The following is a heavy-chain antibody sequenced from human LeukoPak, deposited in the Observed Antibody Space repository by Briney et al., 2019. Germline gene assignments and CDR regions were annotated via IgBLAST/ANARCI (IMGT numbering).Heavy chain of an antibody. CDR3: AREDIVVVPASGIDY. CDR1: GGSISSSSYY. Sequence: PSETLSLTCTVSGGSISSSSYYWGWIRQPPGKGLEWVGSIYYSGSTYYNPSLKSRVTISVDTSKNQFSLKLSSVTAADTAVYYCAREDIVVVPASGIDYWGQGTLVTVSS. CDR2: IYYSGST. V-gene: IGHV4-39*07. J-gene: IGHJ4*02. D-gene: IGHD2-2*01.